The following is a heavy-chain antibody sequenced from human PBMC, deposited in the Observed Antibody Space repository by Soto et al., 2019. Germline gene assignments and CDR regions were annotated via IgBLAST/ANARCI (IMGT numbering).Heavy chain of an antibody. D-gene: IGHD3-22*01. J-gene: IGHJ4*02. CDR1: GFTFSSFG. V-gene: IGHV3-48*01. Sequence: GGSLRLSCAVSGFTFSSFGMNWVRQAPGKGLEWISYITSDSSTRHYADFVKGRFTISRDNAKNSLYLQMNSLRAEDTAVYYCAKTLYYYDTSGYQWGQGTLVTVSS. CDR2: ITSDSSTR. CDR3: AKTLYYYDTSGYQ.